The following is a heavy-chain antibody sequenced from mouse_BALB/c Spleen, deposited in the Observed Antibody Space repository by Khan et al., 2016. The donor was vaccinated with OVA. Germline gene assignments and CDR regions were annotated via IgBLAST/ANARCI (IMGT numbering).Heavy chain of an antibody. J-gene: IGHJ3*01. CDR2: IWGDGST. V-gene: IGHV2-6-7*01. CDR1: GFSLTGYG. Sequence: QVQLKESGPGLVAPSQSLSITCTVSGFSLTGYGVNWVRQPPGKGREWLGMIWGDGSTDYNSALKSRLSISKDNSKSQVFLKMNSLQTDDKARYYGARDRYCCDRAVAYWGQGTLVTVSA. CDR3: ARDRYCCDRAVAY.